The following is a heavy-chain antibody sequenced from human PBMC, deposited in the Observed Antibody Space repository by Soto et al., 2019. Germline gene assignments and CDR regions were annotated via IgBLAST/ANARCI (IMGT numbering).Heavy chain of an antibody. J-gene: IGHJ6*02. V-gene: IGHV3-23*01. CDR1: GFTFSSYA. Sequence: GGSLRLSCAASGFTFSSYAVSWVRQAPGKGLEWVSTISGSGSGTYYADSVKGRFTVSRDNSKNTLYLQMDSLRAEDTAVYYCAKSPAREGGSWSGFFPGMDVWGQGTTVTVSS. D-gene: IGHD3-3*01. CDR2: ISGSGSGT. CDR3: AKSPAREGGSWSGFFPGMDV.